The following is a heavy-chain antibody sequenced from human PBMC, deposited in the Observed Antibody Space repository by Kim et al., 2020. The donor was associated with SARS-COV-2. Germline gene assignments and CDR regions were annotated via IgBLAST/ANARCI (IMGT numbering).Heavy chain of an antibody. Sequence: GESLKISCKGSGYSFTSYWIGWVRQMPGKGLEWMGIIYPGDSDTRYSPSFQGQVTISADKSISTAYLQWSSLKALDTAMYYCARSPKKYDYVWGSYRYSDYYYYGMDVWGQGTTVTVSS. J-gene: IGHJ6*02. CDR2: IYPGDSDT. D-gene: IGHD3-16*02. CDR3: ARSPKKYDYVWGSYRYSDYYYYGMDV. V-gene: IGHV5-51*01. CDR1: GYSFTSYW.